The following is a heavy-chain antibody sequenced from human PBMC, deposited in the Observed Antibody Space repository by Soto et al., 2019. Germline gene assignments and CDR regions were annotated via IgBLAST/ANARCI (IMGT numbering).Heavy chain of an antibody. CDR3: TSTGYSSGWCNVDY. D-gene: IGHD6-19*01. V-gene: IGHV3-73*01. J-gene: IGHJ4*02. Sequence: GGSLRLSCAASGFTFSGSAMHWVRQASGKGLEWVGRIRSKANSYATAYAASVKGRFTISRDDSKNTAYLQMNSLKTEDTAVYYCTSTGYSSGWCNVDYWGQGTLVTVSS. CDR1: GFTFSGSA. CDR2: IRSKANSYAT.